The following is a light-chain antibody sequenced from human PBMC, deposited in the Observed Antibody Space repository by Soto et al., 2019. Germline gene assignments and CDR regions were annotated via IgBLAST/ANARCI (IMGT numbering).Light chain of an antibody. CDR3: QSYDSSLRGSV. Sequence: QSVLTQPPSVSGAPGQRVTISCTGSSSNIGAIYDVYWYQQLPGKAPKLLIYGNSNRPSGVPDRFSGSKSGTSASLAITGLQDEDEADYYCQSYDSSLRGSVFGGGTKLTVL. CDR1: SSNIGAIYD. J-gene: IGLJ2*01. V-gene: IGLV1-40*01. CDR2: GNS.